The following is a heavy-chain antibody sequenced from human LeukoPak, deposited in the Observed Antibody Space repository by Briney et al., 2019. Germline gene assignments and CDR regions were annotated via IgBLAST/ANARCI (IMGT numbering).Heavy chain of an antibody. Sequence: SETLSLTWTVSGGSISSSSYYWGWIRQPPGKGLEWIGSIYYSGSTYYNPSLKSRVTISVDTSKNQFSLKLSSVTAADTAVYYCAGTSDYGDYVGYWGQGTLVTVSS. D-gene: IGHD4-17*01. CDR1: GGSISSSSYY. CDR2: IYYSGST. V-gene: IGHV4-39*01. J-gene: IGHJ4*02. CDR3: AGTSDYGDYVGY.